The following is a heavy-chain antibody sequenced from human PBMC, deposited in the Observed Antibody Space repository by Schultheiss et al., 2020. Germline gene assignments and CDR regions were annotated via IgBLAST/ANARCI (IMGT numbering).Heavy chain of an antibody. CDR1: GFTFSNYG. Sequence: GGSLRLSCAASGFTFSNYGMHWVRQAPGKGLEWVAVISYDGSNDYYADSVKGRFTISRDNSKNTLFLQMTSLRPEDTAIYYCEKGIVPVAAADPDVFDIWGQGTMVTVSS. D-gene: IGHD2-2*01. J-gene: IGHJ3*02. CDR3: EKGIVPVAAADPDVFDI. CDR2: ISYDGSND. V-gene: IGHV3-30*18.